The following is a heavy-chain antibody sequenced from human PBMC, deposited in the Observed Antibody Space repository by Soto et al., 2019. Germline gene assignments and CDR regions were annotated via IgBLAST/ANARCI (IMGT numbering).Heavy chain of an antibody. Sequence: SETLSLTCAVSGGSICGVGYAFIGMGQAPGGRGEWSGYIYHSGTFLKSPSLKTRLTMSLDMSNNQFSLPLNSMTAADTAVYYCARGQFYSGSGNFNNLMFDAWGQGIQVTVSS. CDR2: IYHSGTF. J-gene: IGHJ5*02. CDR1: GGSICGVGYA. V-gene: IGHV4-30-2*01. D-gene: IGHD3-10*01. CDR3: ARGQFYSGSGNFNNLMFDA.